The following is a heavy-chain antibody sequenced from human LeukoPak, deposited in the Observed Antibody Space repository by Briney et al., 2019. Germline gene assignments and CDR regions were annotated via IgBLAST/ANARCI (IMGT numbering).Heavy chain of an antibody. D-gene: IGHD6-19*01. CDR3: ARRLAVTGRYYFDY. CDR1: GGSISGYY. V-gene: IGHV4-59*08. J-gene: IGHJ4*02. Sequence: SETLSLTCTVSGGSISGYYWSWIRQPPGKGLEWIGYVYYSGITNYNPSLKSRVTISVDRSKNQFSLKLSSVTAADTAVYYCARRLAVTGRYYFDYWGQGTLVTVSS. CDR2: VYYSGIT.